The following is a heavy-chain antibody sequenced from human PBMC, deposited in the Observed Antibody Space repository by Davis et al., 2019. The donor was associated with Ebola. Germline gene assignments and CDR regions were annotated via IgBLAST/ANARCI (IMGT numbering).Heavy chain of an antibody. V-gene: IGHV4-34*01. CDR3: ARVDVYTSGRYFRD. CDR2: IHHGGST. CDR1: GGSISGYY. D-gene: IGHD6-19*01. Sequence: PSETLSLTCDVYGGSISGYYWSWIRQPPGKGLEWIGEIHHGGSTNYNPSLKSRVPISVDTSKNQFSLRLSSVTAADTAVYYCARVDVYTSGRYFRDWGQGTLVTVSS. J-gene: IGHJ4*02.